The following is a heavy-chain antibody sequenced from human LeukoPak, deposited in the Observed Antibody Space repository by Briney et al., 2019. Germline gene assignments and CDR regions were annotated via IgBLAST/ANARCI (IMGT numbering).Heavy chain of an antibody. CDR1: GFTLSDYY. CDR3: TRTSSASGGHFNY. CDR2: SRNKADSYTT. Sequence: GGSLRLSCAASGFTLSDYYMDWVRQAPGKGLEWVGRSRNKADSYTTEYAASVKGRFTISRDDSKSSLYLQMNSLETEDTALYYCTRTSSASGGHFNYWGQGTLVTVSS. V-gene: IGHV3-72*01. J-gene: IGHJ4*02. D-gene: IGHD3-10*01.